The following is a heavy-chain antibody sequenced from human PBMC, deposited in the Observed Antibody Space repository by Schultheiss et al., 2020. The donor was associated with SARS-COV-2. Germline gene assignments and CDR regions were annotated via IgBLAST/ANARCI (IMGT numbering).Heavy chain of an antibody. Sequence: GGSLRLSCAASGFTFSNAWMSWVRQAPGKGLEWVGRIKSKTDGGTTDYAAPVKGRFTISRDDSKNTLYLQMNSLKTEDTAVYYCARDPPEAVAGYYFDYWGQGTLVTVSS. CDR1: GFTFSNAW. V-gene: IGHV3-15*01. J-gene: IGHJ4*02. CDR3: ARDPPEAVAGYYFDY. D-gene: IGHD6-19*01. CDR2: IKSKTDGGTT.